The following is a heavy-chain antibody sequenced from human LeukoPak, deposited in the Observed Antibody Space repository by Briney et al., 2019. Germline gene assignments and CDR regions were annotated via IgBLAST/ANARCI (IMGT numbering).Heavy chain of an antibody. D-gene: IGHD3-3*01. V-gene: IGHV4-39*01. Sequence: SETLSLTCTVSGGSISSSTYYWGWLRRPPGKGLEWIGSIYYSGSTYYNPSLKSRVTVSVDTSKNQFSLKLSSVTAADTAVYYCARQRFLKWYFDYWGQGTLVTVSS. CDR1: GGSISSSTYY. CDR2: IYYSGST. J-gene: IGHJ4*02. CDR3: ARQRFLKWYFDY.